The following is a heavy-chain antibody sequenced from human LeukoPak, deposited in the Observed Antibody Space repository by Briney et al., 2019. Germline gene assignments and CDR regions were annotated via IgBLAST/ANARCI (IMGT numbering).Heavy chain of an antibody. CDR2: ISYDGSNK. V-gene: IGHV3-30-3*01. Sequence: GGSLRLSCAASGFTFSSYAMHWVRQAPGKGLEWVAVISYDGSNKYYADSVKGRFTISRDNSKNTLYLQMNSLRAEDTAVYYCARPIQLWPYGYWGQGTLVTVSS. CDR1: GFTFSSYA. CDR3: ARPIQLWPYGY. J-gene: IGHJ4*02. D-gene: IGHD5-18*01.